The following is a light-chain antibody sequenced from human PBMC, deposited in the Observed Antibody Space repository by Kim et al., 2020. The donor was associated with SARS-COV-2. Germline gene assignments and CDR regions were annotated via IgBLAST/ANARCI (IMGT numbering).Light chain of an antibody. CDR1: NLGSKS. V-gene: IGLV3-21*04. J-gene: IGLJ1*01. CDR2: HDD. CDR3: QVWDGVSDQYV. Sequence: APGKQATITFGGTNLGSKSVHWYQQKPGRAPVVVISHDDDRPSGIPERFSGSNSGNTATLTISRVEAGDEADYYCQVWDGVSDQYVFGTGTKVTVL.